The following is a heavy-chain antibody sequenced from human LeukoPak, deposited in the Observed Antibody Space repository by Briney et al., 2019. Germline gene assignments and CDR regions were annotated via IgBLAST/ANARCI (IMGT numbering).Heavy chain of an antibody. CDR3: ARGGFRFHS. Sequence: GGSLRLSCAASGFTFTTSSMSWVRQAPGKGLEWVANIKEDGGEKNYVDSVKGRFTISRDNAKNSLYLQTNSLRVEDTAVYYCARGGFRFHSWGQGTLVTVSS. CDR2: IKEDGGEK. J-gene: IGHJ5*02. CDR1: GFTFTTSS. V-gene: IGHV3-7*05.